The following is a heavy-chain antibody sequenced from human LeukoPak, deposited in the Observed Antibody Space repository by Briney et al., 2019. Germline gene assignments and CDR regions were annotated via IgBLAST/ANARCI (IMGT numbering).Heavy chain of an antibody. V-gene: IGHV1-18*01. Sequence: ASVKVSCKASGYTFTSYGISWVRQARGQGLEWMGWISAYNGNTNYAQKLQGRVTMTTDTSTSTAYMELRSLRSDDTAVYYCARDPSRFDWLPRAYFDYWGQGTLVTVSS. CDR1: GYTFTSYG. CDR2: ISAYNGNT. D-gene: IGHD3-9*01. CDR3: ARDPSRFDWLPRAYFDY. J-gene: IGHJ4*02.